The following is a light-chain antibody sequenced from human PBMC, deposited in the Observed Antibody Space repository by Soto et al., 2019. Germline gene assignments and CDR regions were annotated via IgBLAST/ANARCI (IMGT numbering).Light chain of an antibody. V-gene: IGLV1-47*01. Sequence: QSVLTQPPSASGTPGQTVTISCSGSSSNIGSNYVSWYQQLPGTAPKLLIYRNNQRPSGVPDRFSGSKSGTSASLAISGLRSEDEADYYCAAWDDSMSRYVFGTGTKLTVL. J-gene: IGLJ1*01. CDR3: AAWDDSMSRYV. CDR2: RNN. CDR1: SSNIGSNY.